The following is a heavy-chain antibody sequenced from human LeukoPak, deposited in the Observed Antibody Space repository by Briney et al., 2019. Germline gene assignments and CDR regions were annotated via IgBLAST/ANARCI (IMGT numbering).Heavy chain of an antibody. D-gene: IGHD3-10*01. CDR3: ARLPLYPYYYYGMDV. CDR2: INHSGST. Sequence: SETLSLTCAVYGGSFSGYYLSWIRQPPGKGLEWIWEINHSGSTNYNPSLKSRVTISVDTSKNQFSLKLSSVTAADTAVYYCARLPLYPYYYYGMDVWGQGTTVTVSS. CDR1: GGSFSGYY. V-gene: IGHV4-34*01. J-gene: IGHJ6*02.